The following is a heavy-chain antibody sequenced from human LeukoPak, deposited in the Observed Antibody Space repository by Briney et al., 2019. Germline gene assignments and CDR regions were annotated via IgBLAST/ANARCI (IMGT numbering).Heavy chain of an antibody. CDR3: ARDTHYDFWGGYLNCFDP. D-gene: IGHD3-3*01. Sequence: SGTLSLTCTVSGGYFSGYYWSWIRQPAGKGLEWIGRMHTGGTTNYNPSLQSRVTMSVDVSKSQLYLNLTSVTAADTAVYYCARDTHYDFWGGYLNCFDPWGQGAQVTVSS. CDR1: GGYFSGYY. CDR2: MHTGGTT. V-gene: IGHV4-4*07. J-gene: IGHJ5*02.